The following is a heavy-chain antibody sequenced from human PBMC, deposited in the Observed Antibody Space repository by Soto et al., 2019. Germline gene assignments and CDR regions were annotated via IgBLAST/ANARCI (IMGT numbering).Heavy chain of an antibody. J-gene: IGHJ6*02. CDR2: IIPIFGTA. V-gene: IGHV1-69*12. CDR3: ARAEIRPSYYYYGMDV. CDR1: GGTFSSYA. Sequence: QVQLVQSGAEVKKPGSSVKVSCKASGGTFSSYAISWVRQAPGQGLEWMGGIIPIFGTANYAQKFQGRVTITADESTSKAYMELSSLRSEDTAVYYCARAEIRPSYYYYGMDVWGQGTTVTVSS.